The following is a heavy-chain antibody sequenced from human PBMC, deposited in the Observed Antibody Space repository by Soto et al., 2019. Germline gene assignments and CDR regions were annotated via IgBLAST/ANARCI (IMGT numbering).Heavy chain of an antibody. D-gene: IGHD3-22*01. CDR1: GGSISSYY. Sequence: PSETLSLTCTVSGGSISSYYWSWIRQPPGKGLEWIGYIYYSGSTNYNPSLKSRVTISVDTSKNQFSLKLSSVTAADTAVYYCARELYYYDSSGYYYYFDYWGQGTLVTVSS. CDR2: IYYSGST. V-gene: IGHV4-59*01. J-gene: IGHJ4*02. CDR3: ARELYYYDSSGYYYYFDY.